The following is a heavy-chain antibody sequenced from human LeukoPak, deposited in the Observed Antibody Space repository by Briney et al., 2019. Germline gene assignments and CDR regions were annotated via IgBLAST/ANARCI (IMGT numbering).Heavy chain of an antibody. CDR1: GFTFSSYG. CDR2: ISYDGSNK. V-gene: IGHV3-30*18. D-gene: IGHD6-13*01. J-gene: IGHJ3*02. Sequence: QTGGSLRLSCAASGFTFSSYGMHWVRQAPGKGLEWVAVISYDGSNKYYADSVKGRFTISRDNSKNTLYLQMNSLRAEDTAVYYCAKAAAAGTVAFDIWGQGTMVTVSS. CDR3: AKAAAAGTVAFDI.